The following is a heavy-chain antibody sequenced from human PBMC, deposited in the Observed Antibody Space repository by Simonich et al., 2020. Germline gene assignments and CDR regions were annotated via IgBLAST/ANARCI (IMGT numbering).Heavy chain of an antibody. CDR3: ARHAGFAFDI. J-gene: IGHJ3*02. D-gene: IGHD6-13*01. CDR2: IYYSGSN. Sequence: QLQLQESGPGLVKPSETLSLTCTVSGGSISSSSYYWGWIRQPPGKGLEWIGGIYYSGSNHYNPALKSRVTISVDTSKNQFSLKLSSVTAADTAVYYCARHAGFAFDIWGQGTMVTVSS. V-gene: IGHV4-39*01. CDR1: GGSISSSSYY.